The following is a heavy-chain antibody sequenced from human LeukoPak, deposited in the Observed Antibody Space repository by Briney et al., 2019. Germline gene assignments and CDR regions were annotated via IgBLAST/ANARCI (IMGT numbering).Heavy chain of an antibody. D-gene: IGHD3-22*01. CDR1: GFTVSSNY. Sequence: GGSLRLSCAASGFTVSSNYMSWVRQAPGKGLEWVSVIYSGGSTYYADSVKGRFTISRDNSKNTLYLLMNNLRAEDTAVYYCAKDSSGYPYYFDYWGQGTLVTVSS. J-gene: IGHJ4*02. CDR2: IYSGGST. V-gene: IGHV3-66*01. CDR3: AKDSSGYPYYFDY.